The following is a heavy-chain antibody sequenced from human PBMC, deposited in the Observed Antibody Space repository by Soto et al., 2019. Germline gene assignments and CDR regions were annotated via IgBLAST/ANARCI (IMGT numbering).Heavy chain of an antibody. J-gene: IGHJ6*02. CDR1: GFTFTSSA. Sequence: SVKVSCKASGFTFTSSAVQWVRQARGQRLEWIGWIVVGSGNTNYAQKFQERVTITRDMSTSTAYMELSSLRSEDTAVYYCAAFRYCISTSCPDYYYYYGMDVWGQGTTVTVSS. CDR2: IVVGSGNT. V-gene: IGHV1-58*01. D-gene: IGHD2-2*01. CDR3: AAFRYCISTSCPDYYYYYGMDV.